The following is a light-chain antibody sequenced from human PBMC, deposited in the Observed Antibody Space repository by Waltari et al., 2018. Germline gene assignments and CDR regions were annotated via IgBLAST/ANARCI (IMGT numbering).Light chain of an antibody. CDR3: QQYYSTPPIT. Sequence: DIVMTQSPDSLAVSLGERATINCKSSQSVLYGATNKNYLAWYQQKPGQPPKVLIYWASTRQSGVPDRFSGSGSGTHFTLTITSLQAEDVAVYYCQQYYSTPPITFGQGTRLEIK. CDR2: WAS. V-gene: IGKV4-1*01. CDR1: QSVLYGATNKNY. J-gene: IGKJ5*01.